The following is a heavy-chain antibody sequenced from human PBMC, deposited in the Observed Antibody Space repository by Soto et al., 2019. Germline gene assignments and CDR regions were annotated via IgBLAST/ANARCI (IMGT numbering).Heavy chain of an antibody. J-gene: IGHJ5*02. Sequence: QVQLQESGPGMVKPSQTLSLTCTVSGGSISGGDYYWSWIRQSPGKGLEWIGYIHYNGGTSYNPSLTSRLTMSVDTSKNQFSLKLSAVTAADTAVYYCAREGFLEWLGGFDPWGQGTLVIVSS. CDR1: GGSISGGDYY. CDR2: IHYNGGT. CDR3: AREGFLEWLGGFDP. D-gene: IGHD3-3*01. V-gene: IGHV4-30-4*01.